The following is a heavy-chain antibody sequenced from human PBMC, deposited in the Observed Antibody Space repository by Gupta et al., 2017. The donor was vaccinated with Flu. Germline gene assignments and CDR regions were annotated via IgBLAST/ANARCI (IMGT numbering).Heavy chain of an antibody. CDR3: TRRPDGYCSGSKCPTFDP. Sequence: EVKLVESGGCLVKHGGALKLPCAASGFIFSASDMHWVRQSSGKGLECIGRIGSKANSYATRFAASVKGRFTISRYDSKNTTYFQMNSLKTEDTALYYCTRRPDGYCSGSKCPTFDPWGQGTVVTVSS. CDR1: GFIFSASD. CDR2: IGSKANSYAT. J-gene: IGHJ5*02. D-gene: IGHD2-15*01. V-gene: IGHV3-73*02.